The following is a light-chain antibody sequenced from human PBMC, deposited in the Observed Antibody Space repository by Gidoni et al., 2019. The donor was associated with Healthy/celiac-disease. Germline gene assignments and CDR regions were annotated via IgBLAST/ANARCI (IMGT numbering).Light chain of an antibody. CDR1: QSISSY. J-gene: IGKJ4*01. CDR2: AAS. V-gene: IGKV1-39*01. Sequence: IQMTQSPPSLSASVGDRVTITCRASQSISSYLNWYQQKPGKAPKLLIYAASSLQSGVPSRFSGSGSGTDFTLTISSLQPEDFATYYCQQSYSTPPTFXGXTKVEIK. CDR3: QQSYSTPPT.